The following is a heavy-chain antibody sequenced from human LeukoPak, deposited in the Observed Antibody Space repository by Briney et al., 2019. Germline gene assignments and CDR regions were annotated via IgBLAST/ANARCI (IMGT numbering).Heavy chain of an antibody. J-gene: IGHJ6*02. V-gene: IGHV4-31*03. CDR1: GGSISSGGYY. Sequence: PSETLSLTCTVSGGSISSGGYYWSWIRQHPGKGLEWIGYIYYSGSTYYNPSLKSRVTISVDTSKNQFSLKLSSVTAADTAVYYCARETPGYSSSWRHQTFMDVWGQGTTVTVSS. CDR2: IYYSGST. D-gene: IGHD6-13*01. CDR3: ARETPGYSSSWRHQTFMDV.